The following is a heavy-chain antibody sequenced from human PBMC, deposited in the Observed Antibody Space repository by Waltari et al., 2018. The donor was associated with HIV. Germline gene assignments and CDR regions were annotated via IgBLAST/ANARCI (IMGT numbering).Heavy chain of an antibody. J-gene: IGHJ4*02. D-gene: IGHD4-17*01. V-gene: IGHV3-7*01. Sequence: EVQLVESGGGLVQPGGSLRLSCAASGFTFSTNWMSWVRQAPGKGVGWVASITPDGSPADDVASVEGRFTISKENAENSRYLQMNSLRAEDTAMYYCAKLRGTVTTYDYWGQGTLVTVSS. CDR2: ITPDGSPA. CDR3: AKLRGTVTTYDY. CDR1: GFTFSTNW.